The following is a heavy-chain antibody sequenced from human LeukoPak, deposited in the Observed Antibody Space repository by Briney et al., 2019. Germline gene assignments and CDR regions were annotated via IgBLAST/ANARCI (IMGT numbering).Heavy chain of an antibody. J-gene: IGHJ6*03. CDR2: IYHSGST. CDR1: DYSISSGYY. D-gene: IGHD2-8*01. Sequence: SETLSLSCAVSDYSISSGYYWGWIRQPPGKGLEWIGSIYHSGSTYYNPSLKSRVTISVDTSKNQFSLKLSSVTAADTAVYYCARVAMVYATRGYYFMDVWGKGTTVTVSS. V-gene: IGHV4-38-2*01. CDR3: ARVAMVYATRGYYFMDV.